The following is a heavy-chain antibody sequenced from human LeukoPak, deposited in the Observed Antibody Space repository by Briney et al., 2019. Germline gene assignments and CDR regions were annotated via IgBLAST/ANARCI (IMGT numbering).Heavy chain of an antibody. Sequence: SETLSLTCTVSGGSISSSSYYWAWIRRPPGKGLEWIGSIYYSGNTYYNPSLKSRITLSVDTSKNQFSLKLSSVTAADSAVYYCARRNSGNYYGLFDPWGQGTLVTVSS. CDR3: ARRNSGNYYGLFDP. V-gene: IGHV4-39*01. CDR1: GGSISSSSYY. D-gene: IGHD1-26*01. CDR2: IYYSGNT. J-gene: IGHJ5*02.